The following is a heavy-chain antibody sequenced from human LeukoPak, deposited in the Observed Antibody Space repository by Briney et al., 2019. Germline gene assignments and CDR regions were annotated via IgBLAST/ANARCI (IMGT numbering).Heavy chain of an antibody. V-gene: IGHV1-18*01. Sequence: ASVKVSCKASDTFTSYGISWVRQAPGQGLEWMGWINAYNGNTNYAQKLQGRVTMTTDTSTSTAYMELRSLRSDDTAVYYCARDQQLLYSNWFDPWGQGTLVTVSS. CDR2: INAYNGNT. CDR1: DTFTSYG. CDR3: ARDQQLLYSNWFDP. J-gene: IGHJ5*02. D-gene: IGHD2-2*02.